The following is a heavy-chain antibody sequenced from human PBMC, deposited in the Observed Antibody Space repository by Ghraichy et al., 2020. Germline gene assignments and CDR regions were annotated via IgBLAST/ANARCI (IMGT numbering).Heavy chain of an antibody. Sequence: SETLSLTCAVYGGSFSGYYWSWIRQPPGKGLEWIGEINHSGSTNYNPSLKSRVTISVDTSKNQFSLKLSSVTAADTAVYYCAREGRIEIDGSGSPADYWGQGTLVTVSS. CDR3: AREGRIEIDGSGSPADY. V-gene: IGHV4-34*01. CDR1: GGSFSGYY. D-gene: IGHD3-10*01. CDR2: INHSGST. J-gene: IGHJ4*02.